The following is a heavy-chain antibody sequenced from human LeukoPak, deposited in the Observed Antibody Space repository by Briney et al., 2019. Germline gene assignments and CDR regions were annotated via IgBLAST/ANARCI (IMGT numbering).Heavy chain of an antibody. D-gene: IGHD6-19*01. V-gene: IGHV3-74*01. CDR2: ISSDGGST. CDR1: EFTISYYW. Sequence: GGSLRLSCAASEFTISYYWMYWVRQGPGQGLVSVSRISSDGGSTTYADSVKGRFTISRDNAKNTLYLQMHSLRVEDTGIYYCARDDSNGIDYWGQGTLVTVSS. J-gene: IGHJ4*02. CDR3: ARDDSNGIDY.